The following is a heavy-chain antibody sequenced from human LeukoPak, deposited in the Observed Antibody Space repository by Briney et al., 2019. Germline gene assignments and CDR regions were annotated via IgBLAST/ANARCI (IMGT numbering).Heavy chain of an antibody. Sequence: GESLKISCKGSGYSFTTYWIGWVRQMPGKGLEWMGMIYPGDSDTRYSPSFQGHVTISADTSITTAYLQLSSLKASDTAMYYCARQIGLTTRYFDYWGQGTLVTVSS. CDR3: ARQIGLTTRYFDY. V-gene: IGHV5-51*01. D-gene: IGHD4/OR15-4a*01. CDR2: IYPGDSDT. J-gene: IGHJ4*02. CDR1: GYSFTTYW.